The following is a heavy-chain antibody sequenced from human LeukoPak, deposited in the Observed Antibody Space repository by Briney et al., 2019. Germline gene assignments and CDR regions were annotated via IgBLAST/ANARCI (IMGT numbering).Heavy chain of an antibody. CDR3: TILRYFAWLLYPNAFDI. D-gene: IGHD3-9*01. CDR2: IRSKANSYAT. CDR1: GFTFSGSA. Sequence: GGSLRLSCAASGFTFSGSAMHWVRQASGKGLEWVGRIRSKANSYATAYAASVKGRFTISRDDSKNTAYLQMNSLKTEDTAVYYCTILRYFAWLLYPNAFDIWGQGTMVTVSS. J-gene: IGHJ3*02. V-gene: IGHV3-73*01.